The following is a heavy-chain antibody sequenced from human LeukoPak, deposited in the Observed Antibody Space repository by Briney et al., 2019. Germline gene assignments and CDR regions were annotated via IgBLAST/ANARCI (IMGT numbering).Heavy chain of an antibody. D-gene: IGHD2-8*01. Sequence: SETLSLTRTVSGGSISSYYWGWIRQPPGKGLEWIGYIYYSGSTNYNPSLKSRVTISVDTSKNQFSLKLSSVTAADTAVYYCARDNGSSPLYYFDYWGQGTLVTVSS. J-gene: IGHJ4*02. CDR3: ARDNGSSPLYYFDY. CDR1: GGSISSYY. CDR2: IYYSGST. V-gene: IGHV4-59*01.